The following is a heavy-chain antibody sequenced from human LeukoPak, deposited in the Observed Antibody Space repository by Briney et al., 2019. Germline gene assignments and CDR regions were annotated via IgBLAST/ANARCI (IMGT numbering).Heavy chain of an antibody. CDR2: IYYSGST. CDR3: VRVVYHNFWSGSYTGYYYMDV. Sequence: SQTLSLTCTVSGGSLSSGGYYWSWIRQHPGKGLEWIGYIYYSGSTYYNPSLKSRVTISVDTSKNQFSLKLSSVTAADTAVYYCVRVVYHNFWSGSYTGYYYMDVWGKGTTVTVSS. CDR1: GGSLSSGGYY. J-gene: IGHJ6*03. V-gene: IGHV4-31*03. D-gene: IGHD3-3*01.